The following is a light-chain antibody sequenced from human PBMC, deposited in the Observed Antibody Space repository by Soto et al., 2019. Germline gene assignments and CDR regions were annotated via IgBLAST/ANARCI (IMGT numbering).Light chain of an antibody. CDR1: QNIHRW. CDR2: MTS. CDR3: QQYNSYPWT. V-gene: IGKV1-5*03. J-gene: IGKJ1*01. Sequence: DVQMTQSPSNLSASVGDRVTITCRASQNIHRWLAWYQQKPGQAPKLLIYMTSTLENGVPSRFSGNGSATEFTLTISSLQPDDFATYYCQQYNSYPWTFGQGTKVEIK.